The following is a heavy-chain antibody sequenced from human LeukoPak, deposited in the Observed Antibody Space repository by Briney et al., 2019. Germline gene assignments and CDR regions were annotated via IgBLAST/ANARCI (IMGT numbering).Heavy chain of an antibody. J-gene: IGHJ5*02. CDR1: GFTFSSYG. CDR3: AKATPDIWFDP. Sequence: PGGSLRLSCAASGFTFSSYGMHWVRQAPGKGLEWVAVIWYDGSNKYYADSVKGRFTISRDNSKNTLYLQMNSLRAEDTAVYYYAKATPDIWFDPWGQGTLVTVAS. V-gene: IGHV3-33*06. CDR2: IWYDGSNK.